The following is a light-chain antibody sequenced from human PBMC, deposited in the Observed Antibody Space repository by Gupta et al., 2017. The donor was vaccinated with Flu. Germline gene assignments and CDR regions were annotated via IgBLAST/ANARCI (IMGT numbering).Light chain of an antibody. CDR2: WAS. Sequence: DIVMTQSPYSLAVSLGDRATINCKSSQSVLYSSNNKNYLAWYQQKPGQPPKLLIYWASTRESGVPDRFSGSGSGTDFTLTISSLQAEDVAVYYCQQYYSTPPTFGQGTKVEIK. J-gene: IGKJ1*01. CDR3: QQYYSTPPT. V-gene: IGKV4-1*01. CDR1: QSVLYSSNNKNY.